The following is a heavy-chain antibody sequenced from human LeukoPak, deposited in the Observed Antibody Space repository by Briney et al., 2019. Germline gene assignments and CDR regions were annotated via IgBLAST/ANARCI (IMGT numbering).Heavy chain of an antibody. J-gene: IGHJ4*02. CDR3: ARVVLYCSSTSCPALDY. CDR2: INHSGST. Sequence: SETLSLTCAVYGGSFSGYYWSWIRQPPGKGLEWIGEINHSGSTNYDPSLKSRVTISVDTSKNQFSLKLSSVTAADTAVYYCARVVLYCSSTSCPALDYWGQGTLVTVSS. CDR1: GGSFSGYY. D-gene: IGHD2-2*01. V-gene: IGHV4-34*01.